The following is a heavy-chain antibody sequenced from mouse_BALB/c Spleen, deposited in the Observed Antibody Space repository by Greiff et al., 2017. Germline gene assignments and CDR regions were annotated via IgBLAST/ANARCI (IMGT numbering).Heavy chain of an antibody. CDR1: GFTFNTYA. D-gene: IGHD2-4*01. CDR3: VRHRNYDSAWFAY. V-gene: IGHV10-1*02. CDR2: IRSKSNNYAT. Sequence: EVQGVESGGGLVQPKGSLKLSCAASGFTFNTYAMNWVRQAPGKGLEWVARIRSKSNNYATYYADSVKDRFTISRDDSQSMLYLQMNNLKTEDTAMYYCVRHRNYDSAWFAYWGQGTLVTVSA. J-gene: IGHJ3*01.